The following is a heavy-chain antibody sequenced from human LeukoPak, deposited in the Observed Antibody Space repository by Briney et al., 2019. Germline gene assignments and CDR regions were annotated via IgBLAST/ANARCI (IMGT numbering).Heavy chain of an antibody. J-gene: IGHJ6*02. V-gene: IGHV3-23*01. CDR1: GFTFSSYA. Sequence: GGSLRLSCAASGFTFSSYAMSWVRQAPGKGLEWVSAISGSGGSTYYADSVKGRFTISRDNSENTLYLQMNSLRAEDTAVYYCAKALYDYSNYYYYYYGMDVWGQGTTVTVSS. D-gene: IGHD4-11*01. CDR3: AKALYDYSNYYYYYYGMDV. CDR2: ISGSGGST.